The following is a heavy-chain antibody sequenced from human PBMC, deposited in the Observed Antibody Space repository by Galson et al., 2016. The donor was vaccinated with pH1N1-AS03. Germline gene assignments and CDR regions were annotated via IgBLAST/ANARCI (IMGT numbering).Heavy chain of an antibody. CDR3: ARDAPERPPGASFYY. Sequence: SLRLSCAASGFTFTSYRMNWVRQAPGKGLEWISYIISSGNPIYYADSVKGRFTISRDNAKNSGYLQMNSLRAEDTAVYFCARDAPERPPGASFYYWGQGALVIVSS. V-gene: IGHV3-48*01. CDR2: IISSGNPI. D-gene: IGHD1-1*01. J-gene: IGHJ4*02. CDR1: GFTFTSYR.